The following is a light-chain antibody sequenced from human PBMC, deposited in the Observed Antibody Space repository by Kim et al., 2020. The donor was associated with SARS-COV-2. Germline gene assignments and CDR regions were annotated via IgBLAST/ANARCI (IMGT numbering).Light chain of an antibody. CDR1: QSFTTNY. J-gene: IGKJ1*01. CDR3: HQYGSSPRT. CDR2: GAS. V-gene: IGKV3-20*01. Sequence: SPAESATLPCRASQSFTTNYLAWYQPKPGQAPRLLIYGASSRATGIPDRFSGSGSGTDFTLTISRLEPEDFAVYYCHQYGSSPRTFGQGTKVDIK.